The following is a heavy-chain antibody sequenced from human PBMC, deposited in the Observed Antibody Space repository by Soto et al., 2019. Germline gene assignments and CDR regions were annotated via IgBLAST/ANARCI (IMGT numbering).Heavy chain of an antibody. CDR3: AGDPSSTSSPHYNYVMDV. V-gene: IGHV5-10-1*01. J-gene: IGHJ6*02. Sequence: PGESLKISCKGSGYSFTSYWISWVRQMPGKGLEWIGRIDPSESYSNYSPSFQGHVTIPAAKSISTAYLQWSSLKASDTAMYYCAGDPSSTSSPHYNYVMDVWGQGTTVTVSS. CDR1: GYSFTSYW. CDR2: IDPSESYS. D-gene: IGHD6-6*01.